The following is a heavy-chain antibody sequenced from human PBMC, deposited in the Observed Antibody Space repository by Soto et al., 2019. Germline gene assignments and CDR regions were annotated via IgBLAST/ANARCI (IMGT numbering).Heavy chain of an antibody. V-gene: IGHV3-48*01. CDR2: ISSSSSTI. Sequence: EVQLVESGGGLVQPGGSLRLSCAASGFTFSSYSMNWVRQAPGKGLEWVSYISSSSSTIYYADSVKGRFTISRDNAKNSLYLQMKSLRAEDTAVYYCARRGIAAAGTDFDYWGQGTLVTVSS. J-gene: IGHJ4*02. CDR3: ARRGIAAAGTDFDY. CDR1: GFTFSSYS. D-gene: IGHD6-13*01.